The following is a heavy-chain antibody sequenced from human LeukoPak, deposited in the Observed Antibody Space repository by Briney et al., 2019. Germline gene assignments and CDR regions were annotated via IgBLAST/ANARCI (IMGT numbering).Heavy chain of an antibody. CDR2: INHSGST. CDR1: GGSFSGYY. V-gene: IGHV4-34*01. CDR3: ARHEQRAMVFSG. Sequence: PSETLSLTCAVYGGSFSGYYWSWIRQPPGKGLEWIGEINHSGSTNYNPSLKSRVTISVDTSKNQFSLKLSSVTAADTAVYYCARHEQRAMVFSGWGQGTLVTVSS. D-gene: IGHD5-18*01. J-gene: IGHJ4*02.